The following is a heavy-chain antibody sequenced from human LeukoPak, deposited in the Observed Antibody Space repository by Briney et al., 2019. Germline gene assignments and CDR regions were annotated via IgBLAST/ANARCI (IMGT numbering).Heavy chain of an antibody. Sequence: GGSLRLSCAASRFTFSSYGMHWVRQAPGKGLEWVAYIQYDGSNEQYADSVKGRFSISRDSSKNILYLQMNSLRAEDTAVYYCAKLDTMVRGVIIAPFDYWGQGTLVTVSS. D-gene: IGHD3-10*01. J-gene: IGHJ4*02. CDR2: IQYDGSNE. V-gene: IGHV3-30*02. CDR3: AKLDTMVRGVIIAPFDY. CDR1: RFTFSSYG.